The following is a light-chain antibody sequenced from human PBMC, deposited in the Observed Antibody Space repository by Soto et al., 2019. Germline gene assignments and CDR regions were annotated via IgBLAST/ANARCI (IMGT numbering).Light chain of an antibody. Sequence: DIQMTQSPSSLFASVEDRFTITRRASQSISNHLNWYQQKPGKAPKLLIFAASSLQSGVPSRFSGSRSGPDFTLTISSLQPEDFATYYCQQGYSSPPTFGQGTKVDIK. V-gene: IGKV1-39*01. CDR1: QSISNH. J-gene: IGKJ1*01. CDR2: AAS. CDR3: QQGYSSPPT.